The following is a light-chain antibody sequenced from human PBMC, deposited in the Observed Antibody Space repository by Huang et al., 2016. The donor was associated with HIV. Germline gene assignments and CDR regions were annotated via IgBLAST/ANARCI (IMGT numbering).Light chain of an antibody. J-gene: IGKJ5*01. CDR1: QSVSSN. V-gene: IGKV3-15*01. Sequence: EIVMTQSPATLSVSPGARATLACRASQSVSSNLAWYQQKPGQAPRLLIYGASTRATGIPARFSGSGSGTEVTLTISSLQSEDFAVYYCQQYNNWLVITFGQGTRLEIK. CDR3: QQYNNWLVIT. CDR2: GAS.